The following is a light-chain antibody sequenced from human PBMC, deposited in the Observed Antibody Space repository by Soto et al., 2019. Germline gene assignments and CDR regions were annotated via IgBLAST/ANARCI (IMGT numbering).Light chain of an antibody. Sequence: AIQMTQSPSSLSASVGDRVTITCRASQGIRNDLGWYQQKPGKAPKLLIYAATTLQSGVPSRFSCSGSGTDFTLTISSLQPEDFATYYCLQDYNYPLTFGGGTKVDIK. CDR3: LQDYNYPLT. CDR2: AAT. V-gene: IGKV1-6*01. J-gene: IGKJ4*01. CDR1: QGIRND.